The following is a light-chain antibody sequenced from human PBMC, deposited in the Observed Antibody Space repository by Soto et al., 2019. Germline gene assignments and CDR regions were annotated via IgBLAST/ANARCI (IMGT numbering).Light chain of an antibody. CDR1: QSINNR. CDR3: QQYNTYPWT. Sequence: DIQMTQSPSTLSASVGDRVTITCRASQSINNRLVWYQQKPGIAPILLIYKASSLQSGVPSRFSGSGSGTEFNFTIISLQPADFATYYCQQYNTYPWTFGHGTKVEI. J-gene: IGKJ1*01. V-gene: IGKV1-5*03. CDR2: KAS.